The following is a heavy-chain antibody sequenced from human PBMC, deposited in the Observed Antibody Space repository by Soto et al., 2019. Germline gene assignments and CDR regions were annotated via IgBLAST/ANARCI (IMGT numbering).Heavy chain of an antibody. V-gene: IGHV3-30*12. J-gene: IGHJ5*02. D-gene: IGHD3-16*01. CDR1: GFGFNNEE. Sequence: PVGAHSLSYTGTGFGFNNEEISWVRVALDKGLEWLAIISYDEVHLDYADSVKGRFTISRDNSNNTLYLQMNSLRADDTAVYLCVRELPPKAIRGVMNSWGQGTPVTVSA. CDR2: ISYDEVHL. CDR3: VRELPPKAIRGVMNS.